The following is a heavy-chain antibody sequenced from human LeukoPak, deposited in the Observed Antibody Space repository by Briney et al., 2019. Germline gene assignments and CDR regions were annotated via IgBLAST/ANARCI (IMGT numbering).Heavy chain of an antibody. CDR3: ARAPIDYYDSSGYYRGFDY. CDR1: GYTFIGNY. D-gene: IGHD3-22*01. Sequence: ASVKVSCKASGYTFIGNYIHWVRQAPGQGLEGMGWINPNSGGTNYAQKFQGRVTMTRDTSISTAYMELSRLRSDDTAVYYCARAPIDYYDSSGYYRGFDYWGQGTLVTVSS. J-gene: IGHJ4*02. V-gene: IGHV1-2*02. CDR2: INPNSGGT.